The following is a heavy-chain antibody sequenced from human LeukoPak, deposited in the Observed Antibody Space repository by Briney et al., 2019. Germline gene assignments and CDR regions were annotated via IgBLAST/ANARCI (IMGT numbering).Heavy chain of an antibody. D-gene: IGHD3-10*01. V-gene: IGHV4-39*01. CDR3: GRHYPAQGRDYFDY. Sequence: SETLSLTCTVSGGSINSNDYYWRWIRQPPGKGLEWIGSICYSGRSYYTPSLMSRVTISVDTSKKQFSLNLSSVTAADTAVYHCGRHYPAQGRDYFDYWGQGTLVTVSS. J-gene: IGHJ4*02. CDR2: ICYSGRS. CDR1: GGSINSNDYY.